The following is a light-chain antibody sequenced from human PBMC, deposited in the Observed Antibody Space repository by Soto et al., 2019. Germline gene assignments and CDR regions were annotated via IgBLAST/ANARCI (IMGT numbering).Light chain of an antibody. V-gene: IGKV3-15*01. J-gene: IGKJ1*01. CDR1: QSVSNN. CDR2: GAS. Sequence: EIVMTQSPATLSVSPGERATLSCRASQSVSNNLAWYQQKPGQASRLLIYGASTRATGIPARFSGSGSGTEFTLTVSGLQSEDFAVYYSQQYYTWPRTFGQGTKVEIK. CDR3: QQYYTWPRT.